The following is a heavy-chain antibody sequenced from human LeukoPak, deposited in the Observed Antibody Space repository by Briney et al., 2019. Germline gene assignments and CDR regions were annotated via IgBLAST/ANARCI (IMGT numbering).Heavy chain of an antibody. D-gene: IGHD5-18*01. V-gene: IGHV3-23*01. CDR1: GFTFSTHG. CDR2: VTGSGGST. J-gene: IGHJ4*02. Sequence: GGSLRLSCIASGFTFSTHGMSWVRQAPGKGLEWVSAVTGSGGSTYYADSVRGRFTISRDNSKNTLFLQLDSLRVEDTAVYYCAKEDPAIILGIDYWGQGALVMVSS. CDR3: AKEDPAIILGIDY.